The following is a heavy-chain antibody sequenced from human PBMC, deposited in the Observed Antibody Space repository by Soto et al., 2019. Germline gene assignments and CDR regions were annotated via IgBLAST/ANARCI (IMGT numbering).Heavy chain of an antibody. V-gene: IGHV4-34*01. Sequence: SETLSLTCAVYGGSFSGYYWSWIRQPPGKGLEWIGEINHSGSTNYNPSLKSRVTISVDTSKNQFSLKLSSVTAADTAVYYCAEIAQSGNDPWGRGTLVPVSS. CDR2: INHSGST. D-gene: IGHD1-26*01. CDR1: GGSFSGYY. CDR3: AEIAQSGNDP. J-gene: IGHJ4*02.